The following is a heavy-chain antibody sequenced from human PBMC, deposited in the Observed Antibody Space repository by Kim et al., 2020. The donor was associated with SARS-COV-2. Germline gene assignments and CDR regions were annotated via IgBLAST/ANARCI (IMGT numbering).Heavy chain of an antibody. CDR2: IYHSGST. D-gene: IGHD2-15*01. J-gene: IGHJ5*02. V-gene: IGHV4-4*02. Sequence: SETLSLTCAVSGGSISSTNWWSWVRQPPGKGLEWIGEIYHSGSTNYNPSLKSRVTISVDKSKNQFSLKLSSVTAADTAVYYCARTTFYCSGGSCYQNWFDPWGQGTLVTVS. CDR1: GGSISSTNW. CDR3: ARTTFYCSGGSCYQNWFDP.